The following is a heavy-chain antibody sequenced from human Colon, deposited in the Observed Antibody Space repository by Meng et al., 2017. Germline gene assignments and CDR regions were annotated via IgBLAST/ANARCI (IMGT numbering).Heavy chain of an antibody. V-gene: IGHV4-4*02. CDR3: ASSDYYRSDY. D-gene: IGHD3-22*01. J-gene: IGHJ4*02. Sequence: TGTLSRPGAVSAGSLRRSDCWRWVRQPPGKGLAWIGESSHSGSTNYSPSLKSRVTISLDKSNNQLSLKLNSVTAADTAVYYCASSDYYRSDYWGQGTLVTVSS. CDR2: SSHSGST. CDR1: AGSLRRSDC.